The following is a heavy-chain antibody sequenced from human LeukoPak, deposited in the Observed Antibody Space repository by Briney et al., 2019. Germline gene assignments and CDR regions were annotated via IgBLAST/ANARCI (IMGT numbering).Heavy chain of an antibody. CDR2: INPNSGGT. D-gene: IGHD4-17*01. Sequence: ASVKVSCKASGYTFTGYYMHRVRQAPGQGLEWMGWINPNSGGTNYAQKFQGRVTMTRDTSISTAYMELSRLRSDDTAVYYCARVPDYGDYVGLYYFDYWGQGTLVTVSS. CDR1: GYTFTGYY. V-gene: IGHV1-2*02. J-gene: IGHJ4*02. CDR3: ARVPDYGDYVGLYYFDY.